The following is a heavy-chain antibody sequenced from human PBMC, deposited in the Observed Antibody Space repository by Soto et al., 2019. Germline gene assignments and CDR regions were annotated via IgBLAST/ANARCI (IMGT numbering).Heavy chain of an antibody. V-gene: IGHV1-58*01. CDR3: TAGSYYYGSGSYYNDY. Sequence: QMQLVQSGPEVKKPGTSVKVSCKASGFTFTSSAVQWVRQARGQRLEWIGWIVVGSGNTNYAQKFQERVTITRDMSTSTATMELTSLRSEDTAVYYCTAGSYYYGSGSYYNDYWGQGTLVIVSS. CDR1: GFTFTSSA. CDR2: IVVGSGNT. D-gene: IGHD3-10*01. J-gene: IGHJ4*02.